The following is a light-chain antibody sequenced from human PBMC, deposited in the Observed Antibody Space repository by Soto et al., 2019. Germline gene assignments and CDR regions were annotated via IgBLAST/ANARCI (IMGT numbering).Light chain of an antibody. Sequence: EIVLTKSPATLSLSPGERATLSCRASQSVSNYLAWYQQKPGQAPRLLIYDASNRATGIPARFSGSGSGTDFTLTISSLEPEDFAVYYCQQRRNWPMTFGQGTRLDIK. CDR3: QQRRNWPMT. CDR1: QSVSNY. V-gene: IGKV3-11*01. CDR2: DAS. J-gene: IGKJ5*01.